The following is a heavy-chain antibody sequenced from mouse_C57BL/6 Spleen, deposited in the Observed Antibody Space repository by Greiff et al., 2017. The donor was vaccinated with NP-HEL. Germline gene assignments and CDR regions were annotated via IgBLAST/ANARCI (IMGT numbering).Heavy chain of an antibody. CDR2: IHPNSGST. CDR3: ARSHYGSSPRYFDV. V-gene: IGHV1-64*01. D-gene: IGHD1-1*01. CDR1: GYTFTSYW. Sequence: VQLQQSGAELVKPGASVKLSCKASGYTFTSYWMHWVKQRPGQGLEWIGMIHPNSGSTNYNEKFKSKATLTVDKSSSTAYMQLSSLTSEDSAVYYCARSHYGSSPRYFDVWGTGTTVTVSS. J-gene: IGHJ1*03.